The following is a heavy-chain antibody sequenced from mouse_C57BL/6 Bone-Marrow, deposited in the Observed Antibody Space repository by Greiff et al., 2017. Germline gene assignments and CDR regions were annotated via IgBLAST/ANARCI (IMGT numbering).Heavy chain of an antibody. Sequence: SGPELVKPGASVKIPCKASGYTFTDYNMDWVKQSHGKSLEWIGDITPNNGGTIYNQKFKGKATLTVDKSSSTAYMELRSLTSEDTAVYYCARAFTTVGGYYAMDYWGQGTSVTVSS. CDR1: GYTFTDYN. D-gene: IGHD1-1*01. CDR2: ITPNNGGT. V-gene: IGHV1-18*01. J-gene: IGHJ4*01. CDR3: ARAFTTVGGYYAMDY.